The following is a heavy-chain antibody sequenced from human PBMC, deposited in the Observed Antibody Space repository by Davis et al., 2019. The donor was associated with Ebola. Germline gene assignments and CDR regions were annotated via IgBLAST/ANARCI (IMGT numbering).Heavy chain of an antibody. V-gene: IGHV4-59*01. CDR2: IYHSGNT. CDR3: ARDISVVVIPDY. Sequence: MPGGSLRLSCTVSGGSMNSVYWNWIRQSPGKGPEWIGDIYHSGNTNSNPSLKSRVTISIDTSKNQFSLKLNSVTAADTAVYYCARDISVVVIPDYWGQGTLVTVSS. CDR1: GGSMNSVY. D-gene: IGHD2-21*01. J-gene: IGHJ4*02.